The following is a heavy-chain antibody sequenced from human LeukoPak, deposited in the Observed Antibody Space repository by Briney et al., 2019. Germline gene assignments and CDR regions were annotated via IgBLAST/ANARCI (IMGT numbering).Heavy chain of an antibody. D-gene: IGHD5-12*01. CDR2: INHSGST. Sequence: PSETLSLTCAVYGGSFSGYYWSWIRQPPGKGLEWIGEINHSGSTNYHPSLKSRVTISVDTSKNQFSLKLSSVTAADTAVYYCARVSTHSGYDPDYYMDVWGKGTTVTVSS. V-gene: IGHV4-34*01. J-gene: IGHJ6*03. CDR3: ARVSTHSGYDPDYYMDV. CDR1: GGSFSGYY.